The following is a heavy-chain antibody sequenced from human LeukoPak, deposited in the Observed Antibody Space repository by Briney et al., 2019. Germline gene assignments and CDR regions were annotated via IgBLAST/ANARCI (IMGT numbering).Heavy chain of an antibody. D-gene: IGHD6-19*01. CDR3: ARLSIAVARSVDY. Sequence: SETLSLTCAVYGGSFSGYYWSWIRQPPGKGLEWIGEINHSGSTNYNPSLKSRVTISVDTSKNQFSLKLSSVTVADTAVYYCARLSIAVARSVDYWGQGTLVTVSS. CDR1: GGSFSGYY. CDR2: INHSGST. V-gene: IGHV4-34*01. J-gene: IGHJ4*02.